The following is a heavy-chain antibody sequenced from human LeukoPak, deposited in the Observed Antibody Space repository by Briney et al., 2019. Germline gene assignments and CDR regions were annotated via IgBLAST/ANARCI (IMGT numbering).Heavy chain of an antibody. CDR2: ISAYNGNT. V-gene: IGHV1-18*01. J-gene: IGHJ1*01. CDR3: AREGGYCSGGSCLFQH. D-gene: IGHD2-15*01. Sequence: ASVKDSCKASGYTFTGYGISWVRQAPGQGLEWMGWISAYNGNTNYAQKLQGRVTMTTDTSTSTAYMELRSLRSDDTAVYYCAREGGYCSGGSCLFQHWGQGTLVTVSS. CDR1: GYTFTGYG.